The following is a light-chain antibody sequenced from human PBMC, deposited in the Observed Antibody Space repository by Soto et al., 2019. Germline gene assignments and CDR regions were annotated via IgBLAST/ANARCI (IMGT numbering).Light chain of an antibody. J-gene: IGKJ3*01. Sequence: IXXQSPATLSLSPGERATLSCRASQSVSNSYLFWYQQKPGQAPRLLIYGTSSRATGVPDRFSGSGSGTDFTLTISRLEPEDVAVYYCQHYGSSPLFTFGPGTKVDI. CDR3: QHYGSSPLFT. V-gene: IGKV3-20*01. CDR2: GTS. CDR1: QSVSNSY.